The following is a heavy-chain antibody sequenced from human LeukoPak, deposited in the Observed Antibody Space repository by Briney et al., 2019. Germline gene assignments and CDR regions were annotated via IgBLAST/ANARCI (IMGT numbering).Heavy chain of an antibody. D-gene: IGHD3-22*01. CDR3: ARRPYYYDSSGYLDAFDI. J-gene: IGHJ3*02. V-gene: IGHV4-59*08. CDR1: GGSISSYY. Sequence: PSETLSLTCTVSGGSISSYYWSWIRQPPGKGLEWIGYIYYSGSTNYNPSLKSRVTISVDTSKNQFSLKLSSVTAADTAVYYCARRPYYYDSSGYLDAFDIWGQGTMVTVSS. CDR2: IYYSGST.